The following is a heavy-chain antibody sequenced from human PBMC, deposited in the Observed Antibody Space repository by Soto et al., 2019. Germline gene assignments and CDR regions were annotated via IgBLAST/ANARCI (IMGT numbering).Heavy chain of an antibody. CDR1: GFTFSTYW. Sequence: EVQLVESGGGLVQPGGSLRLPCAASGFTFSTYWMTWVRQPPGKGLEWVASINQDGSERYYVDSVRGRFTISRDNAKNSRYLQLTSLRAEDTAVYYCVCGGNFFVYWGQGTLVTVSP. J-gene: IGHJ4*02. CDR3: VCGGNFFVY. V-gene: IGHV3-7*01. D-gene: IGHD3-16*01. CDR2: INQDGSER.